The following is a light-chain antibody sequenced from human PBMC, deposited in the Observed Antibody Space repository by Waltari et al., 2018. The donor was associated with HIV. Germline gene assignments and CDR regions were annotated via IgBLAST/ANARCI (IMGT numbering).Light chain of an antibody. CDR1: QGIGGS. CDR2: GAS. Sequence: DVELTQSPSSLSASVGDRVTITCRASQGIGGSLSLFQRKSNNAPKLLIYGASSLQSGGLPRFRGSGSGTEFTLTIVNLQPEDFATYYCQQTYKLPLTFGGGTTLDVK. V-gene: IGKV1-39*01. CDR3: QQTYKLPLT. J-gene: IGKJ4*01.